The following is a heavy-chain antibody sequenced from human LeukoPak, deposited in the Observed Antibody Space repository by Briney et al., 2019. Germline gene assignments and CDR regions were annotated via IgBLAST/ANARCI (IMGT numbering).Heavy chain of an antibody. CDR1: GFTFSSYW. CDR3: ARDYYYGSGRLGYMDV. V-gene: IGHV3-7*01. D-gene: IGHD3-10*01. Sequence: GGSLRLSCAASGFTFSSYWMSWVRQAPGKGLEWVANIKQDGSEKYYVDSVKGRFTISRDNDKNSLYLQMNSLRAEDTAVYYCARDYYYGSGRLGYMDVWGKGTTVTVSS. J-gene: IGHJ6*03. CDR2: IKQDGSEK.